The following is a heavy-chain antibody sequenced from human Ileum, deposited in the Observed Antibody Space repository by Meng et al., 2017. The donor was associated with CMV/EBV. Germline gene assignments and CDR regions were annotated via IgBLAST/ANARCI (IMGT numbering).Heavy chain of an antibody. CDR3: PRGDWEYEAFDI. Sequence: ASVKVSCKASGYTFTGHFMHWVRQAPGQGLAWMGWINPNSGGTNYAQNFQGRVTMTRDTSISTAYMELSRLRADHTAVYYCPRGDWEYEAFDIWGQGTMVTVSS. CDR1: GYTFTGHF. J-gene: IGHJ3*02. CDR2: INPNSGGT. V-gene: IGHV1-2*02. D-gene: IGHD3/OR15-3a*01.